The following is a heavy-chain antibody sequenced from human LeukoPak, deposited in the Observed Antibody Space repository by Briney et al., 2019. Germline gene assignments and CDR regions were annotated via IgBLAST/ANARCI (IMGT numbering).Heavy chain of an antibody. CDR3: ARTDSSSWRFDP. CDR1: GGTFSSYA. D-gene: IGHD6-13*01. V-gene: IGHV1-69*13. J-gene: IGHJ5*02. Sequence: SVKVSCKASGGTFSSYAISWVRQAPGQGLEWMGGIIPIFDTANYAQKFQGRVTITADESTSTAYMELSSLRSEDTAVYYCARTDSSSWRFDPWGQGTLVTVSS. CDR2: IIPIFDTA.